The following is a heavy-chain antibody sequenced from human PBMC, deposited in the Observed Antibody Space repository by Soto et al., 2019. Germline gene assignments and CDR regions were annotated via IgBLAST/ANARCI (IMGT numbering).Heavy chain of an antibody. J-gene: IGHJ4*02. Sequence: PVGSRRLSGAASGVTFSRYGLSWVRQAPGKGVEGVGRSRNTAKGYRTAYAASLKGRFPTSRDESKNSVYLQMNILKTEDAAVFFFFSASYFSDSSAYTRCFDYGARGSLFTVSS. V-gene: IGHV3-72*01. CDR3: FSASYFSDSSAYTRCFDY. D-gene: IGHD3-22*01. CDR1: GVTFSRYG. CDR2: SRNTAKGYRT.